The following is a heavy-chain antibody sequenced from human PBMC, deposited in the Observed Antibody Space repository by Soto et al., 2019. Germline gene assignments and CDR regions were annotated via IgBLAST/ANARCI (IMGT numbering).Heavy chain of an antibody. Sequence: SDTLAVTGGVTGVSISSNYWSWIRQPPGKGLEWIGYIYYSGSTNYNPSLKSRVTISVDTSKNQFSLKLSSVTAADTAVYYCARPTYNSGSPFDYWGQGTLVTVS. CDR1: GVSISSNY. CDR2: IYYSGST. D-gene: IGHD1-20*01. J-gene: IGHJ4*02. V-gene: IGHV4-59*01. CDR3: ARPTYNSGSPFDY.